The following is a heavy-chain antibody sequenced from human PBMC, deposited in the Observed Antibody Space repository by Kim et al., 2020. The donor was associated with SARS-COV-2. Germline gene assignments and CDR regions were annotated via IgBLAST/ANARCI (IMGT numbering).Heavy chain of an antibody. J-gene: IGHJ4*02. Sequence: YYADSVKGRFTISRDNAKNSLYLRMNSRRAEDTAVYYCARDEGIVGPFDYWGQGTLVTVSS. V-gene: IGHV3-21*01. D-gene: IGHD1-26*01. CDR3: ARDEGIVGPFDY.